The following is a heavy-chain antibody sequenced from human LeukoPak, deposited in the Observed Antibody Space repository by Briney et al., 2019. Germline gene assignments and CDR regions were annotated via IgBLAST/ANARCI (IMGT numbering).Heavy chain of an antibody. CDR3: AKGNVAVAGRFDY. CDR1: GFTFSSDS. J-gene: IGHJ4*02. V-gene: IGHV3-21*01. D-gene: IGHD6-19*01. CDR2: ISSSSSYI. Sequence: GGSLRLSCAASGFTFSSDSMNWVRQAPGKGLEWVSSISSSSSYIYYADSVKGRFTISRDNAKNSLYLQMNSLRAEDTAVYYCAKGNVAVAGRFDYWGQGTLVTVSS.